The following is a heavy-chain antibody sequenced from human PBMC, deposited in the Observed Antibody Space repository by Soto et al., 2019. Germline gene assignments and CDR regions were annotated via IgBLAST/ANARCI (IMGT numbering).Heavy chain of an antibody. CDR3: ARNMDYYYGPGSGNGHGF. J-gene: IGHJ6*02. Sequence: QVQLVQSGAELKEPGDSVRVSCEASGYTFTAYYIHWVRQAPGQGLEWMGWINPRFGDTSYAQDFQGRVPMTRETSISTVYMELRRLTSDDTAIYYGARNMDYYYGPGSGNGHGFWGQGTTVTVFS. CDR2: INPRFGDT. CDR1: GYTFTAYY. D-gene: IGHD3-10*01. V-gene: IGHV1-2*02.